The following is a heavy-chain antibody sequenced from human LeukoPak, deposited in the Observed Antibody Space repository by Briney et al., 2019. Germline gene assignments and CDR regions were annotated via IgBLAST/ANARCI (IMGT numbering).Heavy chain of an antibody. CDR3: ARGGSGRYWFDP. CDR1: GGSISSYY. V-gene: IGHV4-4*09. J-gene: IGHJ5*02. D-gene: IGHD6-19*01. Sequence: SETLSFTCTVSGGSISSYYWSWIRQPPGKGLEWIGYIYTSGSTNYNPSLKSRVTISVDTSKNQFSLKLSSVTAADTAVYYCARGGSGRYWFDPWGQGTLVTVSS. CDR2: IYTSGST.